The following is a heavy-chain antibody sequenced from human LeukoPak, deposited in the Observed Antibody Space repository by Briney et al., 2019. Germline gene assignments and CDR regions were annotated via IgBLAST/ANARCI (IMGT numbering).Heavy chain of an antibody. CDR3: AYMGALGAFDI. Sequence: HPGRPLRLSCAASGFTFSSYGMHWVRQAPGKGLEWVAVIWYDGSNKYYADSVKGRFTISRDNSKNTLYLQMDSLRAEDTAVYYCAYMGALGAFDIWGQGTMVTVSS. V-gene: IGHV3-33*01. CDR2: IWYDGSNK. J-gene: IGHJ3*02. CDR1: GFTFSSYG. D-gene: IGHD1-26*01.